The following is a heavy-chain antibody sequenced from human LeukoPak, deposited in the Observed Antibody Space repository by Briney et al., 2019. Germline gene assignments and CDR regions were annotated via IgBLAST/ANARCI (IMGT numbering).Heavy chain of an antibody. CDR3: AAAAYYYDSSGYYYYFDY. CDR1: GFTFTSSA. D-gene: IGHD3-22*01. J-gene: IGHJ4*02. CDR2: IVVGSGNT. Sequence: GASVQVSSQASGFTFTSSAMQWVRQARGQRLEWIGWIVVGSGNTNYAQKFQERVTITRDMSTSTAYMELSSLRSEDTAVYYCAAAAYYYDSSGYYYYFDYWGQGTLVTVSS. V-gene: IGHV1-58*02.